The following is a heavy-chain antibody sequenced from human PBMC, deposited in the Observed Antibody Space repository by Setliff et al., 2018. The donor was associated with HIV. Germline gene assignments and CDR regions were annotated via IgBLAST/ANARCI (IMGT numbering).Heavy chain of an antibody. V-gene: IGHV2-70*11. CDR2: IDWDDDK. J-gene: IGHJ4*02. CDR3: ARSGIVSGSYLAFDY. CDR1: GFSFMSGVG. Sequence: SGPTLVNPTQTLTLTCTFSGFSFMSGVGVGWIRQPPGEALEWLARIDWDDDKYYSTSLKTRLTISKDTSKNQVVLTMTNMDPVDTATYYCARSGIVSGSYLAFDYWGQGTLVTVSS. D-gene: IGHD1-26*01.